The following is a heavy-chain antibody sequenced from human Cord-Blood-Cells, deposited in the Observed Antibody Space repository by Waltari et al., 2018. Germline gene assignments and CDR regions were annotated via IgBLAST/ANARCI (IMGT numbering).Heavy chain of an antibody. Sequence: QVQLVESGRGVVQPGGSLRLSCAASGFTFSSYGMHWVRQAPGKGLEWVAFIRYDGSNKYYADSVKGRFTISRDNSKNTLYLQMNSLRAEDTAVYYCAKAMGGGFDYWGQGTLVTVSS. D-gene: IGHD2-8*01. J-gene: IGHJ4*02. CDR1: GFTFSSYG. CDR2: IRYDGSNK. CDR3: AKAMGGGFDY. V-gene: IGHV3-30*02.